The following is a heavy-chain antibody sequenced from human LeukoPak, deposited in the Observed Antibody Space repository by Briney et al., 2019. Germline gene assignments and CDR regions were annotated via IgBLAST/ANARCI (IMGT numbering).Heavy chain of an antibody. V-gene: IGHV4-4*07. CDR1: GGSVNTYY. CDR3: ARDGTGVGYKV. D-gene: IGHD5-24*01. Sequence: SETLSLTCSVSGGSVNTYYWSWIRQSAGKGLGWIGRISITEGTNYNPSLKSRVTISVDTSKNQFSLKLSSVTAADTAVYYCARDGTGVGYKVWGQGTLVTVSS. J-gene: IGHJ4*02. CDR2: ISITEGT.